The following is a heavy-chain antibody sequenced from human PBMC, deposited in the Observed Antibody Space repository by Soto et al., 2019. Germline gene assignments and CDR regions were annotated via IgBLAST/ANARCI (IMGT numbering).Heavy chain of an antibody. V-gene: IGHV1-69*13. D-gene: IGHD4-17*01. CDR1: GGTFSSYA. CDR2: IIPIFGTA. J-gene: IGHJ6*02. CDR3: ARDHRLRYDANGNYYGMDF. Sequence: SVKVSWKASGGTFSSYAISWVRQAPGQRLDWMGGIIPIFGTANYAQKFQGRVTINADESTSTAYMELSSLRSEVTAVYYCARDHRLRYDANGNYYGMDFWGQGTTVTVSS.